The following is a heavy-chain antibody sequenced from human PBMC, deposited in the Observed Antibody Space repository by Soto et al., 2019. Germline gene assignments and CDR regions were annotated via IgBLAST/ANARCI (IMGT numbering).Heavy chain of an antibody. CDR3: ARVTAYSSSSVWFDP. CDR1: GGSISSYY. J-gene: IGHJ5*02. CDR2: IYYSGST. V-gene: IGHV4-59*01. D-gene: IGHD6-6*01. Sequence: PSETLSLTCTVSGGSISSYYWSWIRQPPGKGLEWIGYIYYSGSTNYNPSLKSRVTISVDTSKNQFSLKLSSVTAADTAVYYCARVTAYSSSSVWFDPWGQGTLVTVS.